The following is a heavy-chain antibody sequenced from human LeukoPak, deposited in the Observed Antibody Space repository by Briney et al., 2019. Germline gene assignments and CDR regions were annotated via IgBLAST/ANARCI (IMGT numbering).Heavy chain of an antibody. V-gene: IGHV1-18*01. J-gene: IGHJ4*02. CDR3: ARDFSNTSGFKVVVDF. Sequence: ASVKVSCKASGGTFSSYAISWVRQAPGQGLELMGWISAYNGDTKYAQKVQGRLTMTTDASTSTAYMELRSLTSDDTAVYYCARDFSNTSGFKVVVDFWGQGTLVTVSS. CDR1: GGTFSSYA. CDR2: ISAYNGDT. D-gene: IGHD3-22*01.